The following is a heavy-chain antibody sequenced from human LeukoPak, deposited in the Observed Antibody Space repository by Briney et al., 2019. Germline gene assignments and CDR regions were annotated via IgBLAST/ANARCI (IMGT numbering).Heavy chain of an antibody. J-gene: IGHJ4*02. Sequence: HSGGSLRLSCAASGFTFGSYAMYWVRQAPGKGLEWVSAIGATGSSTYYADSVKGRFTISRDNSKNTLYLQMNSLRAEDTAVYYCARDYDYDSGSIFDYWGQGTLVTVSS. CDR1: GFTFGSYA. CDR2: IGATGSST. CDR3: ARDYDYDSGSIFDY. V-gene: IGHV3-23*01. D-gene: IGHD3-10*01.